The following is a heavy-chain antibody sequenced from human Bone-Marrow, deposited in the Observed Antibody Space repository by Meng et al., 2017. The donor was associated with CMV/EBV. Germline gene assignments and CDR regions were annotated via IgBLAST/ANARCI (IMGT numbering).Heavy chain of an antibody. J-gene: IGHJ6*02. CDR2: ISYDGSKQ. CDR3: TRVWFGDGGYGMDV. D-gene: IGHD3-10*01. V-gene: IGHV3-30-3*01. CDR1: GFNLSDYA. Sequence: GESLKISCAASGFNLSDYAMHWVRQAPGKGLEWVAVISYDGSKQFYAASVRGRFTISRDNSKNMLSLQMNSLRPEDTAVYYCTRVWFGDGGYGMDVWGQGTTVTVSS.